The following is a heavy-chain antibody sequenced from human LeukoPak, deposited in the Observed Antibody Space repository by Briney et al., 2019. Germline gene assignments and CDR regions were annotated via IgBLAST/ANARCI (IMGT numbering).Heavy chain of an antibody. CDR1: GDSISSSSYY. V-gene: IGHV4-39*01. CDR3: ARHWVTSSSTNWFDP. CDR2: IYYSGST. Sequence: SETLSLTCTVSGDSISSSSYYWGWIRQPPGRGLEWICSIYYSGSTYYNPSLKSRVTISVDTSKNQFSLKLSSLTAADTAVYYCARHWVTSSSTNWFDPWGQGALVTVSS. J-gene: IGHJ5*02. D-gene: IGHD6-6*01.